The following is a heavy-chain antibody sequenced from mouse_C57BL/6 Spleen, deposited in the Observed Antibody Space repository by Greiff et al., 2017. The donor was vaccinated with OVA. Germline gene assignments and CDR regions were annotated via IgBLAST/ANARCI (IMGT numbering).Heavy chain of an antibody. CDR2: IHPNSGST. CDR1: GYTFTSYW. V-gene: IGHV1-64*01. CDR3: ARAHYYSSSYAYAMDY. J-gene: IGHJ4*01. Sequence: VQLQQPGAELVKPGASVKLSCKASGYTFTSYWMHWVKQRPGQGLEWIGMIHPNSGSTNYNEKFKSKATLTVDKSSSTAYMQLSSLTSEDSAVYYCARAHYYSSSYAYAMDYWGQGTSVTVSS. D-gene: IGHD1-1*01.